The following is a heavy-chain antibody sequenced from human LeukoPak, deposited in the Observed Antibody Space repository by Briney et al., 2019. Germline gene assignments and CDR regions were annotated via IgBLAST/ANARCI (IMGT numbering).Heavy chain of an antibody. J-gene: IGHJ5*02. CDR3: AKGIAARRWASPPNWFDP. V-gene: IGHV4-38-2*01. D-gene: IGHD6-6*01. CDR1: GYSISKGYY. Sequence: SETLSLTCGVSGYSISKGYYWAWIRQPPGKGLEWIGTIYHTGSTYYTPSLGSRVTISVDTSKNQFSLKLSSVTAADTAVYYCAKGIAARRWASPPNWFDPWGQGTLVTVSS. CDR2: IYHTGST.